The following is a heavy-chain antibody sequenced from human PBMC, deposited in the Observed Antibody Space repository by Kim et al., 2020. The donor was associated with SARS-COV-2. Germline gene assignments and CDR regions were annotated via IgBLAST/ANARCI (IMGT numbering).Heavy chain of an antibody. CDR1: GGSISSYY. CDR2: IYYSGST. Sequence: SETLSLTCTVSGGSISSYYWSWIRQPPGKGLEWIGYIYYSGSTNYNPSLKSRVTISVDTSKNQFSLKLSSVTAADTAVYYCARQVEGVVAATSWFDPWGQGTLVTVSS. V-gene: IGHV4-59*08. CDR3: ARQVEGVVAATSWFDP. J-gene: IGHJ5*02. D-gene: IGHD2-15*01.